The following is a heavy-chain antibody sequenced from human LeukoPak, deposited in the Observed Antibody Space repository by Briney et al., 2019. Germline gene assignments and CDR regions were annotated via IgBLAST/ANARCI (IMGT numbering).Heavy chain of an antibody. D-gene: IGHD5-18*01. CDR1: GGSISSSSYY. CDR2: IYYSGST. J-gene: IGHJ5*02. V-gene: IGHV4-39*01. CDR3: ARHPSRRRTAMVNWFDP. Sequence: PSETLSLTCTVSGGSISSSSYYWGWIRQPPGKGLEWIGSIYYSGSTYYNPSLKSRVTISVDTSKNQFSLKLSSVTAADTAVYYCARHPSRRRTAMVNWFDPWGQGTLVTVSS.